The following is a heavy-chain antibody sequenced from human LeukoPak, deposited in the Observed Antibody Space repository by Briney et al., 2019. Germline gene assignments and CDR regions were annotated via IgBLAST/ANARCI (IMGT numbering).Heavy chain of an antibody. CDR1: GGSISSGSYY. CDR3: ARALRFLEWNWFDP. J-gene: IGHJ5*02. D-gene: IGHD3-3*01. V-gene: IGHV4-61*02. CDR2: IYTSGST. Sequence: SQTLSLTCTVSGGSISSGSYYWSWIRQPAGKGLEWIGRIYTSGSTNYNPSLKSRDTIAVDTSKNHFSLKLSSVTAADTAVYYCARALRFLEWNWFDPWGQGTLVTVSS.